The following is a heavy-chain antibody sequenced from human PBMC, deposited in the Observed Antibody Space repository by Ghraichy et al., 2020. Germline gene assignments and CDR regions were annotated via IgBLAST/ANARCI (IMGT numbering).Heavy chain of an antibody. V-gene: IGHV4-39*01. CDR2: IYYSGST. D-gene: IGHD3/OR15-3a*01. J-gene: IGHJ5*02. CDR1: GGSISSSSYY. Sequence: SETLSLTCTVSGGSISSSSYYWGWIRQPPGKGLEWIGSIYYSGSTYYNPSLKSRVTISVDTSKSQFSLKLSSVTAADTAVYYCARGWDWYPTNWFDPWGQGTLVTVSS. CDR3: ARGWDWYPTNWFDP.